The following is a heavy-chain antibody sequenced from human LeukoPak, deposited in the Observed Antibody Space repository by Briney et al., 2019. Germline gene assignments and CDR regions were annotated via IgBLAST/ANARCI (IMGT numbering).Heavy chain of an antibody. V-gene: IGHV3-23*01. CDR1: GFTFSDYP. Sequence: GGSLRLSCVTSGFTFSDYPMTWVRQGPGKGLEWISTISGDSAEIVYADSVKGRFTISRDNSKNTLVLQMSSLRGEDTAAYYCAKGHRLCDLGNCISQIQYWGHGTLVSVTS. CDR3: AKGHRLCDLGNCISQIQY. J-gene: IGHJ4*01. D-gene: IGHD2-21*01. CDR2: ISGDSAEI.